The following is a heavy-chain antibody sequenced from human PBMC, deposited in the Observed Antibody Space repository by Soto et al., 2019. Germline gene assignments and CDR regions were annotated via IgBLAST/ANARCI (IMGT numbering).Heavy chain of an antibody. D-gene: IGHD3-22*01. Sequence: ASVKVSCKASGYTFTSYAMHWVRQAPGQRLEWMGWINAGNGNTKYSQKFQGRVTITRDTSASTAYMELSSLRSEDTAVYYCARGSDSSGYYTYCGQGTLVTVSS. CDR2: INAGNGNT. J-gene: IGHJ4*02. V-gene: IGHV1-3*01. CDR3: ARGSDSSGYYTY. CDR1: GYTFTSYA.